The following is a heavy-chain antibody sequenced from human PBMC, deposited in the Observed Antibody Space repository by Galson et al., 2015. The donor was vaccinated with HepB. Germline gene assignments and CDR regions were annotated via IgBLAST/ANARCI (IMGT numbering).Heavy chain of an antibody. CDR3: ASVSGSYSGLYYYYGMDV. CDR2: INHSGST. D-gene: IGHD1-26*01. Sequence: SETLSLTCAVYGGSFSGYYWSWIRQPPGKGLEWIGEINHSGSTNYNPSLKSRVTISVDTSKNQFSLKLSSVTAADTAVYYCASVSGSYSGLYYYYGMDVWGQGTTVTVSS. V-gene: IGHV4-34*01. J-gene: IGHJ6*02. CDR1: GGSFSGYY.